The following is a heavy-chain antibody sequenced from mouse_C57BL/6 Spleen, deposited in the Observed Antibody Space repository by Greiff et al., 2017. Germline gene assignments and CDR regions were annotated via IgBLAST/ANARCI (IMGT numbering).Heavy chain of an antibody. Sequence: QVQLQQPGAELVMPGASVKLSCKASGYTFTSYWMHWVKQRPGQGLEWIGEIDPSDSYTNYNQKFKGKSTLTVDKSSSTAYMQLSSLTSEDSAVYYCARLTTVLDVWGTGTTVTVSS. CDR3: ARLTTVLDV. V-gene: IGHV1-69*01. CDR2: IDPSDSYT. CDR1: GYTFTSYW. J-gene: IGHJ1*03. D-gene: IGHD1-1*01.